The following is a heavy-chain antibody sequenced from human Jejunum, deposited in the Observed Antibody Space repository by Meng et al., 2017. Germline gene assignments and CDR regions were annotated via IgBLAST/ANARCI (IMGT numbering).Heavy chain of an antibody. Sequence: GGSLRLSCAASGFTFSSYWVHWVRQAPGRGLEWVANINQDGSQIYYVDSVKGRFTISRDNAHNSLYLQMTSLRAEDTAVYYCARGTIGVVGIDYGGQGTLVTVSS. V-gene: IGHV3-7*04. D-gene: IGHD6-19*01. J-gene: IGHJ4*02. CDR2: INQDGSQI. CDR3: ARGTIGVVGIDY. CDR1: GFTFSSYW.